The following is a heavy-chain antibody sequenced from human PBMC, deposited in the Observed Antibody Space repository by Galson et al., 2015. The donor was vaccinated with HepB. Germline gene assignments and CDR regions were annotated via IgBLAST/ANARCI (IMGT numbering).Heavy chain of an antibody. CDR2: INPVNDNT. CDR3: ARGSFYYVSGTYTAGTDF. Sequence: SVKVSCKASGYTFTNYAVHWVRQAPGQRLEWMGWINPVNDNTKYSQKFQDRVTISRDTSASTAYMELSSLRSEDTAVYYCARGSFYYVSGTYTAGTDFWGQGTLVTISS. D-gene: IGHD3-10*01. CDR1: GYTFTNYA. J-gene: IGHJ4*02. V-gene: IGHV1-3*01.